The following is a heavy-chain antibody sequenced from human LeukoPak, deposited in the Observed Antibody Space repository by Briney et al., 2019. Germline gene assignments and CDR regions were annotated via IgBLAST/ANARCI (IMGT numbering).Heavy chain of an antibody. CDR3: ARHPSGRMWLQQGGWFDP. Sequence: SETLSLTCTISGGSVSDYYWSWIRQSPGKGLEWIGYIYYTGSTTYNPSLKSRVTMSADTSKNQFSLKLTSVTAADTAVYYCARHPSGRMWLQQGGWFDPWGQGTLVTVSS. CDR1: GGSVSDYY. V-gene: IGHV4-59*08. D-gene: IGHD5-24*01. J-gene: IGHJ5*02. CDR2: IYYTGST.